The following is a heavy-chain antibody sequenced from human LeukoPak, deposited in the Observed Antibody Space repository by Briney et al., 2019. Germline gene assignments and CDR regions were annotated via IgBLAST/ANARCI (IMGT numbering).Heavy chain of an antibody. Sequence: GGSLTLSCAASGFTFSSYAMSWVRQAPGKGLQWVSGISDSGGSSYYTDSVKGRFTISRDNSKNTVFLEMNNLRVEDTAVYFCARHDSYIPWWGQGSLVTVSS. CDR3: ARHDSYIPW. D-gene: IGHD5-18*01. J-gene: IGHJ4*02. CDR2: ISDSGGSS. CDR1: GFTFSSYA. V-gene: IGHV3-23*01.